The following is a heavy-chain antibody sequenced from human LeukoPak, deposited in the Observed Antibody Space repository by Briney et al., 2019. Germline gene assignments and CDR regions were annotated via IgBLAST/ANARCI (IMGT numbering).Heavy chain of an antibody. Sequence: SETLSLTCTVSGGSISSSSYYWGWIRQPPGKGLEWIGSIYYSGSTYYNPSLKSRVTISVDTSKNQFSLKLSSVTAADTAVYYCARGPGGSYYDDYFDYWGQGTLVTVSS. CDR1: GGSISSSSYY. J-gene: IGHJ4*02. V-gene: IGHV4-39*01. CDR2: IYYSGST. CDR3: ARGPGGSYYDDYFDY. D-gene: IGHD1-26*01.